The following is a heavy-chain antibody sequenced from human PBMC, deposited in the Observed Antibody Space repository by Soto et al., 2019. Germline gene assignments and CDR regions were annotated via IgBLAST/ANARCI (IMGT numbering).Heavy chain of an antibody. D-gene: IGHD3-3*01. V-gene: IGHV3-23*01. Sequence: EVQLLESGGGLVQPGGSLRLSCAASGFTFNNYGMWWVRQAPGKGLEWLSGLNGSSGRTYYAAAVKGRFTISRDNSKNTVYLQLSGLRAEDTAVYYCAKDGTDFWGGSPFDYWGQGTLVTVSS. J-gene: IGHJ4*02. CDR2: LNGSSGRT. CDR1: GFTFNNYG. CDR3: AKDGTDFWGGSPFDY.